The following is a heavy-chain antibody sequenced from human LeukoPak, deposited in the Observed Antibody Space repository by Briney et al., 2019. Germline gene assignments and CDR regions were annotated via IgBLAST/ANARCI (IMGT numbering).Heavy chain of an antibody. J-gene: IGHJ6*02. CDR3: ARDKDFGAYPRDFGMDV. V-gene: IGHV3-21*05. Sequence: GGSLRLSFAASGFTFDNYRMNWVRQAPGKGLEWVSYISTSSSDIVYSDSVKGRFTISRDNAKNSLYLQMNSLRAEDTAVYFCARDKDFGAYPRDFGMDVWGQGTTVTVSS. CDR2: ISTSSSDI. CDR1: GFTFDNYR. D-gene: IGHD4/OR15-4a*01.